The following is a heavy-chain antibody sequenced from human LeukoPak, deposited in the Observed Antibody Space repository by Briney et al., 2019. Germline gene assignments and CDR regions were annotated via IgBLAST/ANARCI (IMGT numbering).Heavy chain of an antibody. J-gene: IGHJ4*02. CDR1: GFTFSNYD. Sequence: GGSLRLSCAASGFTFSNYDMNWVRRAPGKGLEWVSYITSSGSAMYYADSVKGRFTISRDNAKNSLYLQMDSLRAEDTAVYYCARGGLLVFDHWGQGTLVTVSS. CDR3: ARGGLLVFDH. CDR2: ITSSGSAM. V-gene: IGHV3-48*03.